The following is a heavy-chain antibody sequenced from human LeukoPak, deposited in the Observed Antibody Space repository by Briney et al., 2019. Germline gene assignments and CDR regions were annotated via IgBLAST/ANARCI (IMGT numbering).Heavy chain of an antibody. V-gene: IGHV3-53*01. CDR3: ARDSSGWFRDYYYGMDV. CDR2: IYSGGST. D-gene: IGHD6-19*01. CDR1: GFTVSSNY. Sequence: GGSLRLSCAASGFTVSSNYMSWVRQAPGKGLEWVSVIYSGGSTYYADSVKGRFTISRDNSKTTLYLQMNSLRAEDTAVYYCARDSSGWFRDYYYGMDVWGQGTTVTVSS. J-gene: IGHJ6*02.